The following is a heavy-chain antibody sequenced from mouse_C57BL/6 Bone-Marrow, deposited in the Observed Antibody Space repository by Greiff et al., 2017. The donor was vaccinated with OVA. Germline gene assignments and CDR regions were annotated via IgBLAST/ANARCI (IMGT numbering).Heavy chain of an antibody. V-gene: IGHV5-17*01. CDR3: ARGRRGYFDY. J-gene: IGHJ2*01. Sequence: EVMLVESGGGLVKPGGSLKLSCAASGFTFSDYGMHWVRQAPEKGLEWVAYISSGSSTIYYADTVKGRFTISRDNAKNTLFLQMTSLRSEDTAMYYCARGRRGYFDYWGQGTTLTVSS. CDR2: ISSGSSTI. CDR1: GFTFSDYG.